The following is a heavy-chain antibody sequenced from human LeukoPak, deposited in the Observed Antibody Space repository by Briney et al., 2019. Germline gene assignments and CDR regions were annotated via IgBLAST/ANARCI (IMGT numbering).Heavy chain of an antibody. D-gene: IGHD2-15*01. CDR1: GGTFSSYA. J-gene: IGHJ4*02. CDR3: ATVRDIVVGGGPYYFDY. CDR2: INLHNGDT. V-gene: IGHV1-2*02. Sequence: ASVKVSCKASGGTFSSYAISWVRQAPGQGLEWMGWINLHNGDTNYAQKFQGRVTMTRDTSITTAYMELSRLKSDDTAVYYCATVRDIVVGGGPYYFDYWGQGTLVTVSS.